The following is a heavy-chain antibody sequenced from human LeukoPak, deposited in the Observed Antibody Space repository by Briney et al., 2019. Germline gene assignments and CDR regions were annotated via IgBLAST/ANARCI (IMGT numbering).Heavy chain of an antibody. CDR1: GGSISSYY. Sequence: SETLSLTCTVSGGSISSYYWSWIRQPPGKGLEWIGYIYYSESTNYNPSLKSRVTISVDTSKNQFSLKLSSVTAADTAVYYCARDYRSWFDPWGQGTLVTVSS. V-gene: IGHV4-59*01. CDR2: IYYSEST. D-gene: IGHD3-16*02. J-gene: IGHJ5*02. CDR3: ARDYRSWFDP.